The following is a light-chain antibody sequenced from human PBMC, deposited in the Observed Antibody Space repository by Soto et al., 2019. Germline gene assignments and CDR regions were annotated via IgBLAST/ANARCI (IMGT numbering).Light chain of an antibody. CDR2: GAS. J-gene: IGKJ1*01. CDR1: QSVSSN. CDR3: QEYNNWPPTWT. V-gene: IGKV3-15*01. Sequence: EIVRTQSPATLSVSPGERATLSCRASQSVSSNLAWYQQKPGQAPRLIIYGASTRATGIPARFSGSGSGTELTLTIGSLQSEDFAVYYCQEYNNWPPTWTFGQGAKGEI.